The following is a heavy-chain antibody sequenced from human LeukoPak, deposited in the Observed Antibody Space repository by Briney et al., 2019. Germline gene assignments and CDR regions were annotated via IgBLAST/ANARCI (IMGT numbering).Heavy chain of an antibody. CDR1: GFTFSSYA. CDR3: AKGYYYDSSGYFDY. V-gene: IGHV3-23*01. Sequence: GGSLRLSCAASGFTFSSYAMSWVRQAPGKGLEWVSAISGSGGSTYSADSVKGRFTISRDNSKNTLYLQMNSLRAEDTAVYYCAKGYYYDSSGYFDYWGQGTLVTVSS. CDR2: ISGSGGST. J-gene: IGHJ4*02. D-gene: IGHD3-22*01.